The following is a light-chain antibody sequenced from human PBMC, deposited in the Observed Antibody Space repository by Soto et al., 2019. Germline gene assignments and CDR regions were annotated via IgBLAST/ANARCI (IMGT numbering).Light chain of an antibody. CDR2: GSS. Sequence: DIQMTQSPSTLPASVGDTVTFTRRASQMLSGWLAWYQQKPGESPKLLIYGSSALPRGVTSSFSGRGSGTKFALPIARLQPEDFATYYCQPYKTFSATFGPGTQVEIK. CDR1: QMLSGW. V-gene: IGKV1-5*01. J-gene: IGKJ1*01. CDR3: QPYKTFSAT.